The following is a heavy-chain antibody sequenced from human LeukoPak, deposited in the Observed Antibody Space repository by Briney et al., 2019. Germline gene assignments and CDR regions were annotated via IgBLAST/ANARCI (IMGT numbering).Heavy chain of an antibody. CDR3: AKDPLVYCSSTSCQTPFDY. D-gene: IGHD2-2*01. CDR1: GFSFSSYG. V-gene: IGHV3-30*02. J-gene: IGHJ4*02. Sequence: PGGSLRLSCAASGFSFSSYGIHWVRQAPGKGLEWVAFIWYDGSNKNYADSVKGRFTISRDNFKNTLYLQMNSLRAEDTAVYYCAKDPLVYCSSTSCQTPFDYWGQGTLVTVSS. CDR2: IWYDGSNK.